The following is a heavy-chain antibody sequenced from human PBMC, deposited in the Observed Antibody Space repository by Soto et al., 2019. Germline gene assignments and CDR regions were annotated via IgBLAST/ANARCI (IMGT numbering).Heavy chain of an antibody. V-gene: IGHV4-39*01. D-gene: IGHD2-2*01. CDR2: IYYSGST. Sequence: QLQLQESGPGLVKPSETLSLTCTVSGGSISSSSYYWGWIRQPPGKGLEWIGSIYYSGSTYYNPSLKSRVTISEDTSKNQFALQLSSVTAADTAVYYCASLRVDIVVVPAAMNFDYWGQGTLVTVSS. J-gene: IGHJ4*02. CDR1: GGSISSSSYY. CDR3: ASLRVDIVVVPAAMNFDY.